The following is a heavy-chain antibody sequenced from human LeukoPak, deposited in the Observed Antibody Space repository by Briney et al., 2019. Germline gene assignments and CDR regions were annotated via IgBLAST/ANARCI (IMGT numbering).Heavy chain of an antibody. V-gene: IGHV4-61*09. Sequence: PSQTLSLTCTVSGGSISSGSYYWSWIRQPAGKGLEWIGNIFYSGSTYYSPSLKSRVTISVDTSKNQFSLKLSSVTVADTAVYYCASDSSGYYYMDVWGKGTTVTVSS. J-gene: IGHJ6*03. CDR2: IFYSGST. CDR1: GGSISSGSYY. D-gene: IGHD3-22*01. CDR3: ASDSSGYYYMDV.